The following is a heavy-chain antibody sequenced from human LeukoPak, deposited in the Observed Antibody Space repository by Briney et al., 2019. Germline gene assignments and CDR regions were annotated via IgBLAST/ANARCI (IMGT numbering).Heavy chain of an antibody. CDR1: GFSLTTSGVG. CDR3: AHRVFQGASRDSGKFDY. D-gene: IGHD1-26*01. V-gene: IGHV2-5*02. Sequence: SGPTLVNPTQTLTLTCTFSGFSLTTSGVGVGWIRQPPGKAPECLALIYWDNDRRYSPSLRSRLTITKDTSKNQVVLTMTNMDPVDTATYFCAHRVFQGASRDSGKFDYWGQGAPVTVSS. J-gene: IGHJ4*02. CDR2: IYWDNDR.